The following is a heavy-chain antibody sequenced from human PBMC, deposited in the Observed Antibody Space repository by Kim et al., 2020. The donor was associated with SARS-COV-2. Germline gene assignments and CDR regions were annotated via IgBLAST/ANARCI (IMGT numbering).Heavy chain of an antibody. CDR3: TTEAHMYYDFWSGSWSFDN. CDR1: GFTFSNAW. Sequence: GGSLRLSCAASGFTFSNAWMNWVRQAPGKGLEWVGRFKSKTDGGTTDYAAPVKGRFTISRDDSINTLYLQMNSLKTEDTAVYYCTTEAHMYYDFWSGSWSFDNWGQGTLVTVSS. D-gene: IGHD3-3*01. CDR2: FKSKTDGGTT. J-gene: IGHJ4*02. V-gene: IGHV3-15*01.